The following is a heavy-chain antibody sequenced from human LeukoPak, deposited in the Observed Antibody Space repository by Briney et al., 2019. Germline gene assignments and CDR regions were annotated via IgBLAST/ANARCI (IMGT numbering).Heavy chain of an antibody. V-gene: IGHV1-18*01. Sequence: ASVKVSCKASGYTFTSYGISWVRQAPGQGPEWMGWISAYNGNTNYAQKLQGRVTMTTDTSTSTAYMELRSLRSDDTAVYYCTRDRSGGSYYNYWGQGTLVTVSS. D-gene: IGHD3-10*01. CDR3: TRDRSGGSYYNY. CDR1: GYTFTSYG. CDR2: ISAYNGNT. J-gene: IGHJ4*02.